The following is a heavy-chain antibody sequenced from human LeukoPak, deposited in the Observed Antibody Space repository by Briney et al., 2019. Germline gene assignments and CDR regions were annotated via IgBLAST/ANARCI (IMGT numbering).Heavy chain of an antibody. D-gene: IGHD6-13*01. CDR3: ACWQQLDPDAFDI. J-gene: IGHJ3*02. CDR2: IYHSGST. V-gene: IGHV4-38-2*02. Sequence: SETLSLTCTVSGYSISSGYYWGWIRQPPGKGLEWIGSIYHSGSTYYNPSLKSRVTISVDTSKNQFSLKLSSVTAADTAVYYCACWQQLDPDAFDIWGQGTMVTVSS. CDR1: GYSISSGYY.